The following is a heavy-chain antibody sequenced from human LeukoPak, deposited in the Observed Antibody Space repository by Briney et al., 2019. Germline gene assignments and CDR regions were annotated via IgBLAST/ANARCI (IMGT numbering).Heavy chain of an antibody. D-gene: IGHD3-22*01. Sequence: ASVKVSCKASGYTFTGYYMHWVRQAPGQGLEWMGWINPNSGGTNYAQKFQGRVTMTRDTSISTAYMELSRLSSDDTAVYYCARGPAYYYDSSGSYDYWGQGTLVTVSS. J-gene: IGHJ4*02. CDR1: GYTFTGYY. V-gene: IGHV1-2*02. CDR2: INPNSGGT. CDR3: ARGPAYYYDSSGSYDY.